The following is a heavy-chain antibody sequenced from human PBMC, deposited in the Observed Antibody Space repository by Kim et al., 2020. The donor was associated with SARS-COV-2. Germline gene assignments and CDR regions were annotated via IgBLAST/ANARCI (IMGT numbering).Heavy chain of an antibody. CDR3: ARVALLYGDYGAYYHYG. Sequence: GGSLRLSCTASGFTFSSYAMHWVRQAPGKGLEWVAVISYDGSKKYHVDSVKGRFTISRDNSKNTLYLQMNSLRAEDTAVYYCARVALLYGDYGAYYHYG. CDR2: ISYDGSKK. V-gene: IGHV3-30*04. D-gene: IGHD4-17*01. J-gene: IGHJ6*01. CDR1: GFTFSSYA.